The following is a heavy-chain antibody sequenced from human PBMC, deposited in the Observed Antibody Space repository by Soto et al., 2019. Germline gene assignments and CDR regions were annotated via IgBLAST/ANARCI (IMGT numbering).Heavy chain of an antibody. V-gene: IGHV1-69*13. Sequence: SVKNSCKASGGTFSSYAISWVRQAPGQGLEWVGGIIPIFGTANYAQKFQGRVTITADESTSTAYMELSSLRSEDTAVYYCARDSSRAGHYDFWSGPYYYYGMDVWGQGTTVTVSS. D-gene: IGHD3-3*01. CDR2: IIPIFGTA. J-gene: IGHJ6*02. CDR1: GGTFSSYA. CDR3: ARDSSRAGHYDFWSGPYYYYGMDV.